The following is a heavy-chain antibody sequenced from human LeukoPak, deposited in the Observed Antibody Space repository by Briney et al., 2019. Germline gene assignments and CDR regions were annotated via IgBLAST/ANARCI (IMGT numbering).Heavy chain of an antibody. CDR3: ARDRGGAYDFWSGYYTGYFDY. CDR2: ISSGSSYI. Sequence: PGGSLRLSCAASGFTFSSYSMNWVRQAPGKGLEWVSSISSGSSYIYYAGSVKGRFTISRDNAKNSLYLQMNSLRAEDTAVYYCARDRGGAYDFWSGYYTGYFDYWGQGTLVPVSS. D-gene: IGHD3-3*01. J-gene: IGHJ4*02. V-gene: IGHV3-21*01. CDR1: GFTFSSYS.